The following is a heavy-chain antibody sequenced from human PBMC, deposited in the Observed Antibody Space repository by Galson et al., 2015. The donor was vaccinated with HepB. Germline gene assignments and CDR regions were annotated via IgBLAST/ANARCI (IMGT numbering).Heavy chain of an antibody. J-gene: IGHJ4*02. V-gene: IGHV3-49*03. Sequence: SLRLSCAGSGFTFGDYAVSWLRQAPGKGLEWVGFIRSKVYGGTTQYAASVKGRFTISRDDSINIAYLQMNSLKTEDTAVYYCARRGGYYVESVDNWGQGTLVTVSS. CDR2: IRSKVYGGTT. CDR3: ARRGGYYVESVDN. CDR1: GFTFGDYA. D-gene: IGHD1-26*01.